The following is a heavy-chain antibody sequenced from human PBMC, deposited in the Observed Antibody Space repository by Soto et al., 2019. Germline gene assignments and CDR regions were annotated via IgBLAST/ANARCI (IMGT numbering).Heavy chain of an antibody. CDR1: GFTFSSYA. CDR3: AKDAEGVVVVPAARGDAFDI. CDR2: ISGSGGST. J-gene: IGHJ3*02. Sequence: EVQLLESGGGLVQPGGSLRLSCAASGFTFSSYAMSWVRQAPGKGLEWVSAISGSGGSTYYADSVKGRFTISRDNSKNTLYLQVNSQSAEDTAVDYCAKDAEGVVVVPAARGDAFDIWGQGTMVTVSS. D-gene: IGHD2-2*01. V-gene: IGHV3-23*01.